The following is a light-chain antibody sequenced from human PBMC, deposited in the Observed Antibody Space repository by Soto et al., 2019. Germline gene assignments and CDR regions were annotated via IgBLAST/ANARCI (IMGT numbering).Light chain of an antibody. V-gene: IGKV3-15*01. CDR2: GAS. CDR1: QSVSSN. J-gene: IGKJ2*01. CDR3: QQYKNWPPYT. Sequence: EIVVTQSPATLSVSPGERATLSCRASQSVSSNLAWYQQKPGQAPRLLIYGASTRATGIPARFSGSGSGTEFTLTISSLQSEDLEVYYCQQYKNWPPYTFGQGTKLEIK.